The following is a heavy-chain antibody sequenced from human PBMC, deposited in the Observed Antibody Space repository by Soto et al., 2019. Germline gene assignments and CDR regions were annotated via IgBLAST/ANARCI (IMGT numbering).Heavy chain of an antibody. CDR1: GYTFTGYY. V-gene: IGHV1-2*02. CDR3: ASGVLMVYARKYFDY. J-gene: IGHJ4*02. CDR2: INPNSGGT. D-gene: IGHD2-8*01. Sequence: ASVKVSCKASGYTFTGYYMHWVRQAPGQGLEWMGWINPNSGGTNYAQKLQGGVTMTRDTSISTAYMELSRLRPDDTAVYYCASGVLMVYARKYFDYWGQGTLVPVSS.